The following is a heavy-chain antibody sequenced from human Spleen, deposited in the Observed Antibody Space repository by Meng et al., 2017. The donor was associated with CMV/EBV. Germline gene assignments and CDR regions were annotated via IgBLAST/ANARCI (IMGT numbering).Heavy chain of an antibody. V-gene: IGHV4-34*01. CDR1: GGSFSGYY. Sequence: SETLSLSCAVYGGSFSGYYWSWIRQSPRTGLEWIGEINHSGSTIYNPPLKGRMTISVDTSKNQFSLRVSSVTAADTAVYYCARVRVGATSDLDYWGQGTLVTVSS. CDR2: INHSGST. J-gene: IGHJ4*02. CDR3: ARVRVGATSDLDY. D-gene: IGHD1-26*01.